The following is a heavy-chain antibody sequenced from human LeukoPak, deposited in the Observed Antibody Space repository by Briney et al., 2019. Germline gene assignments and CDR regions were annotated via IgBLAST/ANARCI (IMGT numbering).Heavy chain of an antibody. CDR2: INHSGST. V-gene: IGHV4-34*01. CDR3: AMYYYGSGTQRHWFDP. CDR1: GGSFSGYY. J-gene: IGHJ5*02. D-gene: IGHD3-10*01. Sequence: SETLSLTCAVYGGSFSGYYWSWIRQPPGKGLEWIGEINHSGSTNYNPSLKSRGTISVDTSKNQFSLKLSSVTAADTAVYYCAMYYYGSGTQRHWFDPWGQGTQVTVSS.